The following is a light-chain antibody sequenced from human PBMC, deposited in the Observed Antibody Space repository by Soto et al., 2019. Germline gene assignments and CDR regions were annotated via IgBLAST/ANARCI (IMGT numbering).Light chain of an antibody. CDR1: SSNIGSNY. J-gene: IGLJ2*01. CDR2: RNN. CDR3: AAWGDSRRGNGV. V-gene: IGLV1-47*01. Sequence: QSVLTQPPSASGAPGQRVTISCSGSSSNIGSNYVYWYQQLPGTAPKLLIYRNNHHPSGVPDRFSGSTSATSASQPVSGLRYDGEADYYCAAWGDSRRGNGVFGGGTKLTVL.